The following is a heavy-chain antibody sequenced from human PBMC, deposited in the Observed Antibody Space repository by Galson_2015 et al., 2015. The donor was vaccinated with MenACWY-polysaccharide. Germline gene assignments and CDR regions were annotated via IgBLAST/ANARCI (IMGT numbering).Heavy chain of an antibody. Sequence: SLRLSCAASGFIFSSYWMNWVRQAPGEGLEWVSRINSDASTTNNADSVKGRFTISRDNAKNTLYLEMNNLRAEDTAVYYCANSIHGGKFDYWGQGTLVTVSS. D-gene: IGHD4-23*01. CDR2: INSDASTT. CDR3: ANSIHGGKFDY. J-gene: IGHJ4*02. V-gene: IGHV3-74*01. CDR1: GFIFSSYW.